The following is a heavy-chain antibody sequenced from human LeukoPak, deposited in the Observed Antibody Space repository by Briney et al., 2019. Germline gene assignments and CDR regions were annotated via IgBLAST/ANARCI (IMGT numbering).Heavy chain of an antibody. CDR2: MNPNSGNT. V-gene: IGHV1-8*01. CDR1: GYTFTSYD. J-gene: IGHJ4*02. Sequence: ASVKVSCKASGYTFTSYDINWVRQATGQGLEWMGWMNPNSGNTGYAQKFQGRVTMTRNTSISTAYMELSSLRSEDTAVYYCVRDRYCGGATCFDYYFDYWGQGTLVTVSS. D-gene: IGHD2-15*01. CDR3: VRDRYCGGATCFDYYFDY.